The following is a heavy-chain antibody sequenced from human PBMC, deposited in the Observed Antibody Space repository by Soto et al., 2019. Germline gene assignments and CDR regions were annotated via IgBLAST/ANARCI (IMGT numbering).Heavy chain of an antibody. V-gene: IGHV3-9*01. CDR3: AKGRRVRGTGLNYYMDV. CDR2: ISWNGGTI. Sequence: EVQLVESGGGLVQPGGSLRLSCAASGCPFNDYPMLWVRQAPGKGLEGVSGISWNGGTIGYADSVQGRFTISRDSATNSLYLEMSSLRAEDTALYYCAKGRRVRGTGLNYYMDVWGKGTTVTVSS. CDR1: GCPFNDYP. J-gene: IGHJ6*03. D-gene: IGHD2-15*01.